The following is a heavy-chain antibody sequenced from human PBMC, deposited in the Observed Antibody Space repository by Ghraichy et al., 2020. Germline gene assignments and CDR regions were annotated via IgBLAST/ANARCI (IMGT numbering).Heavy chain of an antibody. CDR1: GFTFSSYA. V-gene: IGHV3-23*01. J-gene: IGHJ4*02. CDR3: AKVREWDFDY. Sequence: LSLTCAASGFTFSSYAMSWVRQAPGKGLEWVSAISGSGGSTYYVDSVKGRFTISRDNSKNTLYLQMNSLRAEDTAVYYCAKVREWDFDYWGQGTLVTVSS. D-gene: IGHD1-26*01. CDR2: ISGSGGST.